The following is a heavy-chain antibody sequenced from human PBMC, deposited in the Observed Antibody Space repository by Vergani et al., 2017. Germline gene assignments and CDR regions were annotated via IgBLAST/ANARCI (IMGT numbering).Heavy chain of an antibody. V-gene: IGHV3-21*01. CDR1: GFTFSSYS. CDR2: ISSSSSYI. J-gene: IGHJ6*03. Sequence: EVQLVESGGGLVKPGGSLRLSCAASGFTFSSYSMNWVRQAPGKGLEWVSSISSSSSYIYYADSVKGRFTISRDNAKNSLYLQMNSLRAEDTAVYYCAGSGSGWYAGRSPHYYMDVWGKGTTVTVSS. D-gene: IGHD6-19*01. CDR3: AGSGSGWYAGRSPHYYMDV.